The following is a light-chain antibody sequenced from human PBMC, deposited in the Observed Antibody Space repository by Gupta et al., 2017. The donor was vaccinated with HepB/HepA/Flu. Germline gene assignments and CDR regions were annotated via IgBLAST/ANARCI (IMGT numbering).Light chain of an antibody. Sequence: DVQITQSPSSLSASVGDRVTITCRASQSISSYLNWYQQKPGKAPKLLIYAASSLQSGVPPRFSGSGSGTDFTLTISRLQPEDFATYYCQQSDSTPLTFGGGTKVEIK. J-gene: IGKJ4*01. CDR1: QSISSY. V-gene: IGKV1-39*01. CDR3: QQSDSTPLT. CDR2: AAS.